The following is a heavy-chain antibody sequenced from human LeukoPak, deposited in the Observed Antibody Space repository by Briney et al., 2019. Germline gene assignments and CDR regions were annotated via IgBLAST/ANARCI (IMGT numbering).Heavy chain of an antibody. CDR1: GFTFSDYY. CDR3: ARRAMGATSFDY. V-gene: IGHV3-11*04. CDR2: ISSSSNTV. J-gene: IGHJ4*02. Sequence: PGGSLRLSCAASGFTFSDYYMTWVRQAPGKGLEWVSYISSSSNTVYYADSVKGRLTVSRVNANNSLFVQMTNLRAEDTAVYYCARRAMGATSFDYWGQGTLVTVSS. D-gene: IGHD1-26*01.